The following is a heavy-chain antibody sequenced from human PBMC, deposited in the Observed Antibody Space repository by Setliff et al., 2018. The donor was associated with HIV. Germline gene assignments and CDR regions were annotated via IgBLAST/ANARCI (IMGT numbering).Heavy chain of an antibody. CDR2: INDRGTT. J-gene: IGHJ4*02. CDR1: GGSFSGPFTSGGSLSGHF. CDR3: GRDGGYSGWYFVLGYFNS. V-gene: IGHV4-34*01. Sequence: PSETLSLTCAVYGGSFSGPFTSGGSLSGHFWRWIRQSPGKGLEWIGEINDRGTTYYSPALKNRVSMSIDTSKSQFSLKLDSVIVADTALYYCGRDGGYSGWYFVLGYFNSWGQGALVTVSS. D-gene: IGHD6-19*01.